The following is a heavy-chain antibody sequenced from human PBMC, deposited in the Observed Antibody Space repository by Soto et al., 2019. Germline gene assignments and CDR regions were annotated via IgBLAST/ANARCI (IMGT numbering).Heavy chain of an antibody. D-gene: IGHD6-19*01. CDR1: GFNFSDHY. Sequence: QRLSCAASGFNFSDHYMNWIRQAPGKGLEWVSYISGSSRYTNFADSVKGRFTISRDNAKNSLYLQMNSLRAEDTAVYYCARHTSGWHYYDYWGQGTPVTVSS. CDR2: ISGSSRYT. CDR3: ARHTSGWHYYDY. V-gene: IGHV3-11*06. J-gene: IGHJ4*02.